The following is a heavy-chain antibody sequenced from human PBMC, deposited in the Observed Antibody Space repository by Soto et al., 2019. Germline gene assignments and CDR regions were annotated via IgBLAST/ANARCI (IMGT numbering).Heavy chain of an antibody. CDR1: GFTVSSYS. CDR2: SSSSSSYI. Sequence: EVQLVESGGGLVKPGGSLRLSCAASGFTVSSYSMNWVRHAPGKGLEWVSSSSSSSSYIYYADSVKGRFTISRDNAKNSLYLQMNSLRAEDTAVYYCARTDSSSWYYYYYYGMDIWGQGTKVTVSS. V-gene: IGHV3-21*01. D-gene: IGHD6-13*01. J-gene: IGHJ6*02. CDR3: ARTDSSSWYYYYYYGMDI.